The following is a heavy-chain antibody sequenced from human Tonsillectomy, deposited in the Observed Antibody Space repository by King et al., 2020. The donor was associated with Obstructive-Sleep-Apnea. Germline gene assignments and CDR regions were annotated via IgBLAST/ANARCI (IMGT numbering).Heavy chain of an antibody. D-gene: IGHD4-11*01. Sequence: VQLVESGGGGVQPGRGLRLSCAASGVTVSSYGMHWVRQAPGKGLEWVAVIWDDGSNKYYSRSVKGRFTISRDNSNNTLYLQMNSLRAEDTAVYYCARHERLFDYWGQGTLVTVSS. J-gene: IGHJ4*02. V-gene: IGHV3-33*01. CDR1: GVTVSSYG. CDR3: ARHERLFDY. CDR2: IWDDGSNK.